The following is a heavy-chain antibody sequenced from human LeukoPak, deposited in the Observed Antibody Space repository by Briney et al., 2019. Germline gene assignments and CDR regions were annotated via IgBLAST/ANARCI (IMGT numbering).Heavy chain of an antibody. CDR1: GYTFTTAG. Sequence: ASVKVSCKASGYTFTTAGIGWVRQAPGQVLEWMGWISTYHGNTNYAQIFQDRVTLTTDTSTSTAYMELRRLRSDDTAVYYCARRPNHYDTSGYDYWGQGTLVAVSS. CDR2: ISTYHGNT. D-gene: IGHD3-22*01. V-gene: IGHV1-18*01. J-gene: IGHJ4*02. CDR3: ARRPNHYDTSGYDY.